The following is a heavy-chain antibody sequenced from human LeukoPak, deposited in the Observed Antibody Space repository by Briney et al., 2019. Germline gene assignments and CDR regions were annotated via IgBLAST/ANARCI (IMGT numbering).Heavy chain of an antibody. Sequence: SETLSLTCAVYGGSFSGYYWSWIRQPPGKGLEWIGEINHSGSTNYNPSLKSRVTISVDTSKNQFSLKLSSVTAADTAVYYCARGGVADGYNSFDYWGQGTLVTVSS. CDR3: ARGGVADGYNSFDY. CDR2: INHSGST. D-gene: IGHD5-24*01. J-gene: IGHJ4*02. CDR1: GGSFSGYY. V-gene: IGHV4-34*01.